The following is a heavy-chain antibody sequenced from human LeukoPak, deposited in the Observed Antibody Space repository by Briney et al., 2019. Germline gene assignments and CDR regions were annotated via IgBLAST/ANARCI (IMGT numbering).Heavy chain of an antibody. CDR3: ARRDTAMIYNWFDR. V-gene: IGHV5-51*01. J-gene: IGHJ5*02. Sequence: GGSRKISFKGSGCRFTSYWIGWGRPMPGKGVGWMGIIYPGDSDTRYSPSFQGQVTISADKSISTAYLQWSSLKASDTAMYYCARRDTAMIYNWFDRWGQGTLVTVSS. CDR1: GCRFTSYW. CDR2: IYPGDSDT. D-gene: IGHD5-18*01.